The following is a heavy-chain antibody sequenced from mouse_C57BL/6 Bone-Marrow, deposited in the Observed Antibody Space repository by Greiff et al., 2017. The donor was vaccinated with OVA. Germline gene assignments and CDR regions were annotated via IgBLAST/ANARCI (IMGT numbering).Heavy chain of an antibody. CDR2: IYPGSGST. CDR3: ASYDYDGAWFAY. J-gene: IGHJ3*01. Sequence: VQLQQPGAELVKPGASVKMSCKASGYTFTSYWITWVKQRPGQGLEWLGDIYPGSGSTNYNEKFKSKATLTVDTSSSTAYMQLSSLTSEDSSVYYCASYDYDGAWFAYWGQGTLVTVAA. CDR1: GYTFTSYW. V-gene: IGHV1-55*01. D-gene: IGHD2-4*01.